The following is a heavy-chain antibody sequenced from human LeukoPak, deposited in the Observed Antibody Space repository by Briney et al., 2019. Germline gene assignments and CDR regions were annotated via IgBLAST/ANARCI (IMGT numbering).Heavy chain of an antibody. V-gene: IGHV5-51*01. Sequence: GESLKISCKGSGYSFTSYWIGWVRQMPGKGLEWMGIIYPGDSDTRYSPSFQGQVTISVDKSISTAYLQWSSLKASDTAMYYCARSRGLRGVKTIDAAFDIWGQGTMVTVSS. D-gene: IGHD3-10*01. CDR1: GYSFTSYW. J-gene: IGHJ3*02. CDR3: ARSRGLRGVKTIDAAFDI. CDR2: IYPGDSDT.